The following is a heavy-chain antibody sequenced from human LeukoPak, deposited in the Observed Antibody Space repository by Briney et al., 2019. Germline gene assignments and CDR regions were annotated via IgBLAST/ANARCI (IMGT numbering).Heavy chain of an antibody. D-gene: IGHD1-26*01. CDR1: GYTFTSYA. J-gene: IGHJ4*02. Sequence: ASVKASCKASGYTFTSYAMHWVRQAPGQRLEWMGWINAGNGNTKYSQKFQGRVTITRDTSASTAYMELSSLRSEDTAVYYCARAGESGSYNEGWISFDYWGQGTLVTVSS. CDR2: INAGNGNT. CDR3: ARAGESGSYNEGWISFDY. V-gene: IGHV1-3*01.